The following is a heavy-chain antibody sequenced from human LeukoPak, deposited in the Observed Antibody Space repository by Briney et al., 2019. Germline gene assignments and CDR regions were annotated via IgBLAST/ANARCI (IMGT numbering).Heavy chain of an antibody. V-gene: IGHV1-8*01. CDR1: GYTFTSYD. CDR2: MNPNSGNT. Sequence: ASVKVSCKASGYTFTSYDINWVRQATGQGLEWMGWMNPNSGNTGYAQKFQGRVTMTRNTSISTAYVELSSLRSEDAAVYYCARRNTGVVAGLDCWGQGTLVTVSS. J-gene: IGHJ4*02. CDR3: ARRNTGVVAGLDC. D-gene: IGHD5-18*01.